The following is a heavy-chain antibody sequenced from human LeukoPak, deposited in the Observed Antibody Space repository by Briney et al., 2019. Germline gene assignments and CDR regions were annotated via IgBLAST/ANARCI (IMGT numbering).Heavy chain of an antibody. CDR1: GGSFSGYY. CDR3: AGRVDYYDSSGLSYYFDY. D-gene: IGHD3-22*01. Sequence: PSETLSLTCAVYGGSFSGYYWSWIRQPPGKGLEWIGEINHSGSTNYNPSLKSRVTISVDTSKNQFSLKLSSVTAADTAVYYCAGRVDYYDSSGLSYYFDYWGQGTLVTVSS. V-gene: IGHV4-34*01. CDR2: INHSGST. J-gene: IGHJ4*02.